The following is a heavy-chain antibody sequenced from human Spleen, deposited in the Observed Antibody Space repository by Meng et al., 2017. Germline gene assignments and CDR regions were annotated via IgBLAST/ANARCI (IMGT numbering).Heavy chain of an antibody. V-gene: IGHV7-4-1*02. CDR1: GYTFTSYA. CDR2: INTNTGNP. J-gene: IGHJ4*02. CDR3: ARSGYDFWSGYSKN. D-gene: IGHD3-3*01. Sequence: ASVKVSCKASGYTFTSYAMNWVRQAPGHGLEWMGWINTNTGNPTYAQGFTGRFVFSLDTSVSTAYLQISSLKAEDTAVYYCARSGYDFWSGYSKNWGQGTLVTVSS.